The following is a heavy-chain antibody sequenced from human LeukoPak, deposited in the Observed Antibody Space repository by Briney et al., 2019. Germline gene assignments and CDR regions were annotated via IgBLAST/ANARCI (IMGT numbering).Heavy chain of an antibody. CDR2: IYSGGST. Sequence: PGGSLRLSCAASGFTVSSNYMSWVRQAPGKGLEWVSVIYSGGSTYYADSVKGRFTISRDNSKTKLYLQMNSLRAEDTAVYYCARGDGNYDFWSGYYTGFDYWGQGTLVTVSS. CDR3: ARGDGNYDFWSGYYTGFDY. V-gene: IGHV3-66*02. CDR1: GFTVSSNY. J-gene: IGHJ4*02. D-gene: IGHD3-3*01.